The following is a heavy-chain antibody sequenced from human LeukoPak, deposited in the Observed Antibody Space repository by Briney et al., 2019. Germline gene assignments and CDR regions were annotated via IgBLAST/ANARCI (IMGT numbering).Heavy chain of an antibody. J-gene: IGHJ3*01. V-gene: IGHV4-59*01. CDR3: ARQRVRLRSNDAFDV. D-gene: IGHD4-17*01. CDR2: IYYSRSA. CDR1: AGSISSYY. Sequence: PSETLSLTCTVSAGSISSYYWTWIRQPPGKGLEWIGYIYYSRSANYSPSLKSRVTISVDMSKNQFSLRLSSVTAADTAVYYCARQRVRLRSNDAFDVWGQGTMVTVSS.